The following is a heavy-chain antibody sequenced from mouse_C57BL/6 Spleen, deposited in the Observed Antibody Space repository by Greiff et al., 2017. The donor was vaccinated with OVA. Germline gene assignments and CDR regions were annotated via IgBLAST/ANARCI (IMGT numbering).Heavy chain of an antibody. Sequence: VQRVESGPGLVQPSQSLSITCTVSGFSLTSYGVHWVRQSPGKGLEWLGVIWRGGSTDYNAAFMSRLSITKDNSKSQVFFKMNSLQADDTAIYYCAKNYYDYDGFAYWGQGTLVTVSA. D-gene: IGHD2-4*01. J-gene: IGHJ3*01. CDR3: AKNYYDYDGFAY. V-gene: IGHV2-5*01. CDR2: IWRGGST. CDR1: GFSLTSYG.